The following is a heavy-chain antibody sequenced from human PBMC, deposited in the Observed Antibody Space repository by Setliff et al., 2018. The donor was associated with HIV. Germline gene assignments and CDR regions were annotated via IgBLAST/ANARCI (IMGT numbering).Heavy chain of an antibody. CDR3: TRRDVTTGMDS. J-gene: IGHJ4*02. V-gene: IGHV4-39*01. CDR1: GGSISSSSYY. Sequence: SETLSLTCTVSGGSISSSSYYWDWIRQPPGKSLEWVGSIFYTGSTNYRPSLESRVIVSLDTSKNQFSLKLSSVTAADTAVYYCTRRDVTTGMDSWGPGILVTAPQ. D-gene: IGHD4-17*01. CDR2: IFYTGST.